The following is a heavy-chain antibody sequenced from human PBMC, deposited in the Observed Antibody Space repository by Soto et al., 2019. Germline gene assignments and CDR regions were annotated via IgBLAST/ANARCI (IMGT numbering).Heavy chain of an antibody. J-gene: IGHJ6*02. D-gene: IGHD3-10*02. CDR1: GFTFTNYW. CDR3: AREGFTMLGGSGMDV. CDR2: INSDGSGI. Sequence: PGGSLRLSCAASGFTFTNYWIHWVRQAPGQGLVWVPRINSDGSGIRYADSVKGRFTISRDNAKNTVDLQMNSLRAEDTAVFYCAREGFTMLGGSGMDVWGQGTTVTVSS. V-gene: IGHV3-74*01.